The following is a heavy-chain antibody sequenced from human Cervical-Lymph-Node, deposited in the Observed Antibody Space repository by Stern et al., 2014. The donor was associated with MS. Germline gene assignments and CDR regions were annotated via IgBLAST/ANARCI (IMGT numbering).Heavy chain of an antibody. Sequence: QVQLVESGAEVKKPGSSVKVSCKASGGTFSRYTFSWVRQAPGQGLEWMGRIIPILGIVNYAQKFQGRVTITADKSTSTAYMELSSLRSEDTSVYYCARAGQQPLSYYYYGLDVWGQGTTVTVSS. CDR1: GGTFSRYT. D-gene: IGHD6-13*01. J-gene: IGHJ6*02. CDR2: IIPILGIV. V-gene: IGHV1-69*09. CDR3: ARAGQQPLSYYYYGLDV.